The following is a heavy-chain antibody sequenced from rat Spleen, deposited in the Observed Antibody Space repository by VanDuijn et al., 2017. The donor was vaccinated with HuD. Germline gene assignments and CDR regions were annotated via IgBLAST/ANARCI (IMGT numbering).Heavy chain of an antibody. CDR1: GFSLPGNN. J-gene: IGHJ2*01. Sequence: QVQLKESGPGLVQPSQTLSLTCTVSGFSLPGNNIHWVRQPPGKGLEWMGRMRYDGDTYYNSALKSRLSISRDTSKNQVFLKMGSLQSDDTAIYYCTRSLYSSPLFDYWGQGVMVTVSS. V-gene: IGHV2S30*01. CDR2: MRYDGDT. D-gene: IGHD1-2*01. CDR3: TRSLYSSPLFDY.